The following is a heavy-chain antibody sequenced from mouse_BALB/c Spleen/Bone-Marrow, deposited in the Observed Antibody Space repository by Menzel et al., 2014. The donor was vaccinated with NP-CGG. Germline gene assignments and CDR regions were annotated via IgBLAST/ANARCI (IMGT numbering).Heavy chain of an antibody. V-gene: IGHV4-1*02. CDR2: INPDSRTI. J-gene: IGHJ3*01. D-gene: IGHD2-3*01. CDR3: ARLGYYGGFAY. CDR1: GFDFSGFW. Sequence: EVHLVESGGGLVQPGRSLKISCAASGFDFSGFWMGWVRLAPGKGPEWIGEINPDSRTINYSPFLKDRFIISRDNAKNTLYLYMSKVRSEDTALYYCARLGYYGGFAYWGQGTLVTVSA.